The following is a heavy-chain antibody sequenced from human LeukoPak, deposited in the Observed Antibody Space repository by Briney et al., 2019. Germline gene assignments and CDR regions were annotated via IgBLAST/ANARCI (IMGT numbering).Heavy chain of an antibody. Sequence: ASVKVSCKASGYTFTSYGINWVRQATGQGLEWMGWMNPNSGNTGYAQKFQGRVTITRNTSISTAYMELSSLRSEDTAVYYCARESLAAAEIDYWGQGTLVTVSS. D-gene: IGHD6-13*01. CDR2: MNPNSGNT. J-gene: IGHJ4*02. CDR1: GYTFTSYG. V-gene: IGHV1-8*03. CDR3: ARESLAAAEIDY.